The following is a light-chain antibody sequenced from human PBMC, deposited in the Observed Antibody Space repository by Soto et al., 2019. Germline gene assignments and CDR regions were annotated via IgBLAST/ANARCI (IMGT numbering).Light chain of an antibody. CDR3: QKYDSAPWT. Sequence: DIQMTQSPSSLSASVRDRVTITCRASQGISNYLAWYQQKPGKVPKLLIYAASTLQSGVPSRFSGSGSGTDLPLTISSLQPEDVATYYCQKYDSAPWTFGQGTKVEIK. J-gene: IGKJ1*01. CDR2: AAS. CDR1: QGISNY. V-gene: IGKV1-27*01.